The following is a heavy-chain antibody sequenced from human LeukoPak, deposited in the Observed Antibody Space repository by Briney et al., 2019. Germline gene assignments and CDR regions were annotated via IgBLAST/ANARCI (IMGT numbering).Heavy chain of an antibody. CDR3: ARSSDIVVVHNWFDP. J-gene: IGHJ5*02. D-gene: IGHD2-2*01. CDR1: GYSFTSYW. Sequence: GESLQISCKGSGYSFTSYWIGWVRQMPGKGLGWMGIIYPGDSDTRYSPSFQGQVTISADKSISTAYLQWSSLKASDTAMYYCARSSDIVVVHNWFDPWGQGTLVTVSS. CDR2: IYPGDSDT. V-gene: IGHV5-51*01.